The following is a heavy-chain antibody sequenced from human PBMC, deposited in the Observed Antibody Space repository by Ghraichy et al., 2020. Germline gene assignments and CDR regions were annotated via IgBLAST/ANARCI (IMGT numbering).Heavy chain of an antibody. D-gene: IGHD3-3*01. V-gene: IGHV4-59*01. CDR2: IYYSGST. J-gene: IGHJ6*03. CDR3: ARAYYDFWSGYYPYYYYYMDL. Sequence: SETLSLTCTVSGGSISSYYWSWIRQPPGKGLEWIGYIYYSGSTNYNPSLKSRVTISVDTSKNQFSLKLSSVTAADTAVYYCARAYYDFWSGYYPYYYYYMDLRGKGDPVNVP. CDR1: GGSISSYY.